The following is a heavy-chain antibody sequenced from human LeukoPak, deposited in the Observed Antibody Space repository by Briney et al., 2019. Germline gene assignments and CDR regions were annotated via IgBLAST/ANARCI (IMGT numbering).Heavy chain of an antibody. CDR2: INHSGST. CDR3: ARCGYCSGGSCNQDAFDI. D-gene: IGHD2-15*01. CDR1: GGSISGSSYY. J-gene: IGHJ3*02. Sequence: PSETLSLTCTVSGGSISGSSYYWGWIRQPPGKGLEWIGEINHSGSTNYNPSLKSRVTISVDTSKNQFSLKLSSVTAADTAVYYCARCGYCSGGSCNQDAFDIWGQGTMVTVSS. V-gene: IGHV4-39*07.